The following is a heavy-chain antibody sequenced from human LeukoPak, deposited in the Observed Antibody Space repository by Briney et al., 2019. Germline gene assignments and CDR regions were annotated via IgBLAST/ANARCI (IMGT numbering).Heavy chain of an antibody. CDR1: GGTFSSYA. Sequence: SVKVSCKASGGTFSSYAISWVRQAPGQGLEWMGRIIPILGIANYAQKFQGRVTITADKSTSTAYMELSSLRSEDTAVYYCARDRDHYDSSGYYYAYWGQGTLVTVSS. CDR2: IIPILGIA. V-gene: IGHV1-69*04. J-gene: IGHJ4*02. CDR3: ARDRDHYDSSGYYYAY. D-gene: IGHD3-22*01.